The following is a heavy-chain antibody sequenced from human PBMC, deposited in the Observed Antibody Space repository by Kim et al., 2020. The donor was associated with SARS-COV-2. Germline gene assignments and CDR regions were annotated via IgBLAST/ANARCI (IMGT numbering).Heavy chain of an antibody. V-gene: IGHV3-48*03. CDR1: GFTFSSYE. CDR3: ASVTWVGATNNDAFDI. D-gene: IGHD1-26*01. J-gene: IGHJ3*02. CDR2: ISSSGSTI. Sequence: GGSLRLSCAASGFTFSSYEMNWVRQAPGKGLEWVSYISSSGSTIYYADSVKGRFTISRDNAKNSLYLQMNSLRAEDTAVYYCASVTWVGATNNDAFDIWGQGTMVTVSS.